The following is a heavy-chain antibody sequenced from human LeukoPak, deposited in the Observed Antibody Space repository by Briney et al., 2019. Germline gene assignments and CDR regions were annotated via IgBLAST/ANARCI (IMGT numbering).Heavy chain of an antibody. CDR2: IYDSGST. Sequence: SETLSLTCTVSGGSIRSSYYYWGWIRQPPGKGLEWIGYIYDSGSTHYNPSLKSRVSMSVDTSKDQFSLKLSSVTAADTAVYYCARDSFGSFDYWGQGILVTVSS. CDR1: GGSIRSSYYY. CDR3: ARDSFGSFDY. J-gene: IGHJ4*02. V-gene: IGHV4-31*03. D-gene: IGHD3-10*01.